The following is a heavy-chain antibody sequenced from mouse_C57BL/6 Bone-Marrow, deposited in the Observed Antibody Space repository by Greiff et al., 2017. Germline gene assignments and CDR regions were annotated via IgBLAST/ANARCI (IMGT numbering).Heavy chain of an antibody. CDR1: GFSLTSYG. CDR3: ARISTVVATPAMDY. V-gene: IGHV2-2*01. J-gene: IGHJ4*01. CDR2: IWSAGST. Sequence: QVQLKESGPGLVQPSHSLSITCTVSGFSLTSYGVHWVRQSPGKGLEWLGVIWSAGSTDYNAAFISRLSISKDNSKSQVFFKMNSLQADDTAIYYCARISTVVATPAMDYWGQGTSVTVSS. D-gene: IGHD1-1*01.